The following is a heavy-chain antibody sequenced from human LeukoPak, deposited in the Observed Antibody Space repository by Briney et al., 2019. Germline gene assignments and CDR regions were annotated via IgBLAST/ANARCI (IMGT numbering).Heavy chain of an antibody. V-gene: IGHV4-61*05. CDR2: IYYSGST. CDR3: ARATPIDY. Sequence: SETLSLTCTVSGGSISSSSYYWGWIRQPPGKGLEWIGYIYYSGSTNYNPSLKSRVTISVDTSKNQFSLKLSSVTAADTAVYYCARATPIDYWGQGTLVTVSS. D-gene: IGHD5-24*01. J-gene: IGHJ4*02. CDR1: GGSISSSSYY.